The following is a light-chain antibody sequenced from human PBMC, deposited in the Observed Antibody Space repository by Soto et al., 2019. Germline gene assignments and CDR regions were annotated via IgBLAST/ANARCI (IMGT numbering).Light chain of an antibody. Sequence: DIVLTQSPGTLSLSPGERATISCRASRSVSSTYLAWYQHKPGQAPRLLIYGTSSRATGIPDRFSGSGSGTDVSLTISRLESEDFAVYYCHQYGGSPGTFGGGTKVEIK. CDR2: GTS. J-gene: IGKJ4*01. V-gene: IGKV3-20*01. CDR3: HQYGGSPGT. CDR1: RSVSSTY.